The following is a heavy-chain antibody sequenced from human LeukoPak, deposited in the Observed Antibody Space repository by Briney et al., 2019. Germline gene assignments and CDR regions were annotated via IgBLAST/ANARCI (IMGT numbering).Heavy chain of an antibody. CDR3: ASYCSGGSCYDGYSS. V-gene: IGHV3-21*01. J-gene: IGHJ4*02. CDR2: ISSSSSYI. CDR1: GFTFSSYS. D-gene: IGHD2-15*01. Sequence: PGGSLRLSCAASGFTFSSYSMKWVRQAPGKGLEWVSSISSSSSYIYYADSVKGRFTISRDNAKNSLYLQMNSLRVEDTAVYYCASYCSGGSCYDGYSSWGQGTLVTVSS.